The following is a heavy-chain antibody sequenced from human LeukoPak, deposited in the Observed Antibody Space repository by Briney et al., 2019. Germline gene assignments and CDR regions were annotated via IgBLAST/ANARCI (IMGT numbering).Heavy chain of an antibody. Sequence: GGSLRLSCAASGFTFSSYSMNWVRQAPGKGLEWVSSISSSSSYIYYADSVKGRFTISRDDSKNTLYLQMNSLKAEDTAVYYCARPDYGASGDYWGQGTLVTVSS. CDR3: ARPDYGASGDY. D-gene: IGHD4-17*01. CDR2: ISSSSSYI. J-gene: IGHJ4*02. V-gene: IGHV3-21*01. CDR1: GFTFSSYS.